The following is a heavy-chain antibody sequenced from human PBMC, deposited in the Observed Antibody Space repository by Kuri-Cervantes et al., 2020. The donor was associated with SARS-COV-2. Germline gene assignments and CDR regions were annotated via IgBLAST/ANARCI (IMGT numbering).Heavy chain of an antibody. D-gene: IGHD3-3*01. J-gene: IGHJ4*02. CDR3: ARGRSRITIFGVVISGVGYYFDY. CDR2: INHSGST. V-gene: IGHV4-34*01. CDR1: GGSFSGYY. Sequence: SETLSLTCAVYGGSFSGYYWSWIRQPPGKGLEWIGEINHSGSTNYNPSLKSRVTISVDTSKNQFSLKLSSVTAADTAVHYCARGRSRITIFGVVISGVGYYFDYWGQGTLVTVSS.